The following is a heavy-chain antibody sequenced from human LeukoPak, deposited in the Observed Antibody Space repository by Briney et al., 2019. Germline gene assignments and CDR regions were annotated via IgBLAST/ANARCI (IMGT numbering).Heavy chain of an antibody. CDR1: GGTRHA. CDR2: IIPILGVT. CDR3: GSLCGSGSYYNPHCFDG. Sequence: SVKVSCKASGGTRHAISWVRQAPGQGLEWMGRIIPILGVTYYAQKFQDRVTMTADKSTNTVYMDLRSLRSDDTAVYYCGSLCGSGSYYNPHCFDGWGQGTLVTVSS. D-gene: IGHD3-10*01. V-gene: IGHV1-69*04. J-gene: IGHJ4*02.